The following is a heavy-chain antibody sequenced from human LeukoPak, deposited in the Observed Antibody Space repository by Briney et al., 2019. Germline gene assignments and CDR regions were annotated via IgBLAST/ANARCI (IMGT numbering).Heavy chain of an antibody. CDR1: GYTFTSYG. V-gene: IGHV1-18*01. J-gene: IGHJ6*02. Sequence: GASVKVSCKASGYTFTSYGISWVRQAPGQGLEWMGWISAYNGNTNYAQKLQGRVTMTTDTSTSTACMELRSLRSDDTAVYYCAGPRYPNYYGMDVWGQGTTVTVSS. D-gene: IGHD1-1*01. CDR3: AGPRYPNYYGMDV. CDR2: ISAYNGNT.